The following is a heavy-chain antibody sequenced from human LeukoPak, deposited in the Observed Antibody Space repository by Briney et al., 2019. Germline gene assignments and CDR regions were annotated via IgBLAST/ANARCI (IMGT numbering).Heavy chain of an antibody. D-gene: IGHD3-3*01. CDR2: IKPDGNDK. Sequence: GGSLRLSCEASGFSFSISWMTWVRQDPGQGRERMANIKPDGNDKYYVDSVKGRFTISRDNAKNSLYLQINSLRAEDTAVYYCARDFDWGQGTLVTV. J-gene: IGHJ4*01. V-gene: IGHV3-7*04. CDR1: GFSFSISW. CDR3: ARDFD.